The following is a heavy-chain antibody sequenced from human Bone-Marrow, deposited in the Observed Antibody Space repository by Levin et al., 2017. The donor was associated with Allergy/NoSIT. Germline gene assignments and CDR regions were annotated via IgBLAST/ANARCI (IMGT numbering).Heavy chain of an antibody. V-gene: IGHV3-74*01. D-gene: IGHD2-21*02. CDR3: ARSRNFKCGRSACYVACDI. J-gene: IGHJ3*02. Sequence: PGGSLRLSCAASGFTFSSYWMHWVRQAPGKGLVWVSRIKNDGSETNYGDSVKGRFTISRDNAKNTLYLQMNSLRAEDTAVYYCARSRNFKCGRSACYVACDIWGPGTMVTVAS. CDR2: IKNDGSET. CDR1: GFTFSSYW.